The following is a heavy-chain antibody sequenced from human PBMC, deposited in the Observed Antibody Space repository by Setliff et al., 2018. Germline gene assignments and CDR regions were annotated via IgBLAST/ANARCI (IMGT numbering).Heavy chain of an antibody. CDR3: RFWSYVYKNDY. D-gene: IGHD3-16*01. CDR2: INPSGTT. J-gene: IGHJ4*02. CDR1: GGPFSDYY. V-gene: IGHV4-34*01. Sequence: SETLSLTCTFYGGPFSDYYWGWVRQTPGKGLEWIAEINPSGTTNYIPSLKSRLTISVDTSKRQFSLKLISVTAADTAVYYCRFWSYVYKNDYWAREHWSPSPQ.